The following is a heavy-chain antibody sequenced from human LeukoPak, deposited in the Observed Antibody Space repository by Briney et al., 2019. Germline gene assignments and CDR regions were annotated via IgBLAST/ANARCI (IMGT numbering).Heavy chain of an antibody. J-gene: IGHJ4*02. V-gene: IGHV1-18*01. CDR1: GYTFTSYG. Sequence: GASVKVSCKGSGYTFTSYGISWVRQAPGQGREWMGWISAYNGNTNYAQKLQGRVTMTTDTSTSTAYMELRSLRSDDPAVYYCARDLSDGGYDLGFDYWGQGTLVTVSS. D-gene: IGHD5-12*01. CDR2: ISAYNGNT. CDR3: ARDLSDGGYDLGFDY.